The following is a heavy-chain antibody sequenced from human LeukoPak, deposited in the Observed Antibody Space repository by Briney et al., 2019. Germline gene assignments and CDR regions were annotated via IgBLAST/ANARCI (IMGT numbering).Heavy chain of an antibody. D-gene: IGHD6-25*01. CDR2: ISDDGNSD. Sequence: PGGSLRLSCAASGFTFSNYAMLWDRQPPGKGPEWVAVISDDGNSDHYADSVKGRFTFSRDNSKNTLSLQMNSLRGEDTAVYYCARGSAPAGTNHLDCWGQGTLVTVSS. CDR3: ARGSAPAGTNHLDC. V-gene: IGHV3-30-3*01. J-gene: IGHJ4*02. CDR1: GFTFSNYA.